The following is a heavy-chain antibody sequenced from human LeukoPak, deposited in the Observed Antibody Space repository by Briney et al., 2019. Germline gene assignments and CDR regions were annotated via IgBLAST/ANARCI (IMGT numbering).Heavy chain of an antibody. D-gene: IGHD3-16*01. V-gene: IGHV3-23*01. Sequence: GGSLRLSCAVSGLTFNNYAMSWVRQAPGKGLEWVSAISKSGDHTYYAASAKGRFTIYRDNSKSTQYLQMNSLRAEDTAVYYCATSWGPDTSAFRWGRDGMDVWGQGTTVIVS. CDR2: ISKSGDHT. CDR1: GLTFNNYA. J-gene: IGHJ6*02. CDR3: ATSWGPDTSAFRWGRDGMDV.